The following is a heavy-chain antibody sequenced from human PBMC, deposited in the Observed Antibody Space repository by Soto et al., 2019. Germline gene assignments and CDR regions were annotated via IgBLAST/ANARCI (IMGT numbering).Heavy chain of an antibody. CDR1: GYSFTKYW. V-gene: IGHV5-51*01. CDR3: ARRGILTGYYLFDY. Sequence: GESLKISCKVSGYSFTKYWIGRVRQMPGKGLEWMGIIYPSDSDTRYSPSFQGQVTISADKSISTAYLQWSSLKASDTAMYYCARRGILTGYYLFDYWGQGTLVTVSS. CDR2: IYPSDSDT. J-gene: IGHJ4*02. D-gene: IGHD3-9*01.